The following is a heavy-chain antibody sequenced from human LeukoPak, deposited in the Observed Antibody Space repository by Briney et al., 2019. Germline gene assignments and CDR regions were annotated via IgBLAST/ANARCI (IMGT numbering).Heavy chain of an antibody. CDR2: ISSSSSYI. J-gene: IGHJ4*02. D-gene: IGHD6-19*01. CDR1: GFIFNSHS. V-gene: IGHV3-21*01. Sequence: GGSLRLSCAASGFIFNSHSMNWVRQAPGKGLEWVSSISSSSSYIYYADSVKGRFTISRDNAKNSLYLQMNSLRAEDTAVYYCARRDGGWYWWSYWGQGTLVTVSS. CDR3: ARRDGGWYWWSY.